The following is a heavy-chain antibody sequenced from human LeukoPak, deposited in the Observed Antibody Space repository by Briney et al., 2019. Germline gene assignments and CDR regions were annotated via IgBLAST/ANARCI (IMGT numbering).Heavy chain of an antibody. CDR1: GFSLSTSGMR. D-gene: IGHD6-6*01. V-gene: IGHV2-70*04. Sequence: SGPALVKPTQTLTLTCTFSGFSLSTSGMRVSWIRQPPGKALEWLARIDWYDDKFYSTSLKTRLTISQATSTNQVLRTLTNMDPVDTATCYCARSSYICSSAQEMFPYYFDYWGQGTVVTVSS. CDR2: IDWYDDK. J-gene: IGHJ4*02. CDR3: ARSSYICSSAQEMFPYYFDY.